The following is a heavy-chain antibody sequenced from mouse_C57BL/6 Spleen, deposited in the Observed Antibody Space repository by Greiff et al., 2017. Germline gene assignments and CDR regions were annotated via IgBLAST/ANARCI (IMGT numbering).Heavy chain of an antibody. V-gene: IGHV1-64*01. CDR3: ARSGENLVEAMDY. CDR1: GYTFTSYW. D-gene: IGHD1-1*02. CDR2: IHPNSGST. J-gene: IGHJ4*01. Sequence: QVQLKQPGAELVKPGASVKLSCKASGYTFTSYWMHWVKQRPGQGLEWIGMIHPNSGSTNYNEKFKSKATLTVDKSSSTAYMQLSSLTSEDSAVYYCARSGENLVEAMDYWGQGTSVTVSS.